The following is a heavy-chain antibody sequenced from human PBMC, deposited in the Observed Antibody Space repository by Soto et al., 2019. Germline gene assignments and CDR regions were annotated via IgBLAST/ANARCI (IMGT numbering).Heavy chain of an antibody. V-gene: IGHV3-74*01. D-gene: IGHD1-26*01. CDR3: ARGVKYSGTYYAAFDI. CDR1: GFTFSSYW. J-gene: IGHJ3*02. Sequence: GGSLRLSCAASGFTFSSYWIHWVRQAPGKGLVWVSRINSDGSTTTYADSVKGRFTISRDNAKNTLFLQMNSLRAEDTAVYYCARGVKYSGTYYAAFDIWGQGTMVTVSS. CDR2: INSDGSTT.